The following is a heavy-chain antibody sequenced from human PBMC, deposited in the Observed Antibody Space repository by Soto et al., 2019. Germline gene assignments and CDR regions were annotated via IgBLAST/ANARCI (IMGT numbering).Heavy chain of an antibody. CDR1: GFTFSSYG. D-gene: IGHD6-13*01. CDR3: ARNHIAAAVDLSYYFDY. J-gene: IGHJ4*02. CDR2: IWYDGSNK. Sequence: GGSLRLSCAASGFTFSSYGMHWVRQAPGKGLEWVAVIWYDGSNKYYADSVKGRFTISRDNSKNTLYLQMNSLRAEDTAVYYCARNHIAAAVDLSYYFDYWGQGTLVTVSS. V-gene: IGHV3-33*01.